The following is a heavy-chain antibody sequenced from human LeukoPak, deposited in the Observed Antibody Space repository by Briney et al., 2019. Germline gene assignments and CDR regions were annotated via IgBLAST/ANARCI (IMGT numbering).Heavy chain of an antibody. CDR3: TTGISGVTMVRGIIIAFDY. V-gene: IGHV3-15*01. J-gene: IGHJ4*02. CDR1: GFSFNNAW. D-gene: IGHD3-10*01. CDR2: VKTKTDGGTT. Sequence: GGSLRLSCAASGFSFNNAWMSWVRQAPGKGQEWVGRVKTKTDGGTTDYAAPVKGRFTISRDDSKNTLYLQMNSLKTEDTAVYYCTTGISGVTMVRGIIIAFDYWGQGTLVTVSS.